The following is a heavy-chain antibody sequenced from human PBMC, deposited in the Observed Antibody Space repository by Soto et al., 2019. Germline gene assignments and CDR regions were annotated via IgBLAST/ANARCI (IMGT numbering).Heavy chain of an antibody. CDR3: AHAAFGEFVGSFGY. Sequence: QITLKESGPTLVKPTQTLTLTCTFSGFSLNTNAVGVGWIRQPPGKALEWLALVYWDDDKRYNLFLKSRLAITKDTSKNQVVLTMTNMDPVDTATYYCAHAAFGEFVGSFGYRGQGTLVTVSS. V-gene: IGHV2-5*02. CDR1: GFSLNTNAVG. D-gene: IGHD3-10*01. CDR2: VYWDDDK. J-gene: IGHJ4*02.